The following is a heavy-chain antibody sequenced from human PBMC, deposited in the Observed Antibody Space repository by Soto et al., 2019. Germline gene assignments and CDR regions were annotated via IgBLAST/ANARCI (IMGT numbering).Heavy chain of an antibody. Sequence: GASVKVSCKASGGTFSSYAISWVRQAPGQGLEWMGGIIPIFGTANYAQKFQGRVTITADESTSTAYMELGSLTSDDTAVYYCARVGWDIVATIYTTFVYDDAFDIWGQGTMVTVSS. CDR1: GGTFSSYA. V-gene: IGHV1-69*13. D-gene: IGHD5-12*01. CDR2: IIPIFGTA. CDR3: ARVGWDIVATIYTTFVYDDAFDI. J-gene: IGHJ3*02.